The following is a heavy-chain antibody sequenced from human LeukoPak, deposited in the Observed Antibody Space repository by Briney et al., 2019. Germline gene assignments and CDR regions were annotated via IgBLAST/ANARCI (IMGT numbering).Heavy chain of an antibody. J-gene: IGHJ4*02. CDR2: VYHTGTS. D-gene: IGHD5-18*01. CDR1: GDSITGYY. CDR3: ARALDTWSALDY. V-gene: IGHV4-59*01. Sequence: PSETLSLTCTVSGDSITGYYGTWVRQPPGKGLEWIGYVYHTGTSNYNPSVRSRITMSVDTSKNQYSMNLTSVTAADTAVYYCARALDTWSALDYWGLGTLVSVSS.